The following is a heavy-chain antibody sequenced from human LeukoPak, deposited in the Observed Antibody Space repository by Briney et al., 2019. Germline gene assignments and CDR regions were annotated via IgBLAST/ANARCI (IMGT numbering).Heavy chain of an antibody. D-gene: IGHD6-19*01. J-gene: IGHJ5*02. Sequence: PGGSLRLSCAASGFTFSSYDMSWIRQAPGKGLEWISYITMTGSVIQYSDSVKGRFTTSRDNAKNSLYLQMNSLRAEDTAVYYCARGGWSRGWFDPWGQGTLVTVSS. CDR3: ARGGWSRGWFDP. CDR1: GFTFSSYD. CDR2: ITMTGSVI. V-gene: IGHV3-11*01.